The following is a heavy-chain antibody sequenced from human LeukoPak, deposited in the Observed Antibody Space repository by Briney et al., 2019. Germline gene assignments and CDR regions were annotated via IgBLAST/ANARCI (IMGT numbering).Heavy chain of an antibody. Sequence: SVKVSCKASGDTFSSHAITWVRQAPGQALEWMGGIIPVYGTPNYAPKFRGRVTISTDQSTNTAYMELSSLRSEDTAVYYCARDWNYYDGQQVEMRAWGQGTLVTVSS. D-gene: IGHD3-22*01. J-gene: IGHJ5*02. CDR1: GDTFSSHA. CDR2: IIPVYGTP. V-gene: IGHV1-69*05. CDR3: ARDWNYYDGQQVEMRA.